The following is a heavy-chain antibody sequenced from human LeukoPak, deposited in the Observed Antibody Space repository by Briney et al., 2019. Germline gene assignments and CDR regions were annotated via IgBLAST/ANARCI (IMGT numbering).Heavy chain of an antibody. CDR1: GFTFSSYE. V-gene: IGHV3-48*03. CDR2: ISSSGSTI. Sequence: GGSLRLSCAASGFTFSSYEMNWVRQAPGKGLEWVSYISSSGSTIYYADSVKGRFTISRDNAKNSLYLQMNSLRAEDTAVYYCARAIFYDSSGYDYWGQGTLVTVSS. J-gene: IGHJ4*02. CDR3: ARAIFYDSSGYDY. D-gene: IGHD3-22*01.